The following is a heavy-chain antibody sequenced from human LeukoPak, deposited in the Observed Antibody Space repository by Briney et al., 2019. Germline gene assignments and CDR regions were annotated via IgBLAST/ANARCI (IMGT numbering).Heavy chain of an antibody. CDR3: AKITMVRDYYMDV. D-gene: IGHD3-10*01. Sequence: PGGSLRLSCAASGFTFSSYDMSWVRQAPGRGLEWVSAISGSGGSTYYADSVKGRFTISRDNSKNTLYLQMNSLRAEDTAVYYCAKITMVRDYYMDVWGKGTTVTISS. V-gene: IGHV3-23*01. CDR1: GFTFSSYD. J-gene: IGHJ6*03. CDR2: ISGSGGST.